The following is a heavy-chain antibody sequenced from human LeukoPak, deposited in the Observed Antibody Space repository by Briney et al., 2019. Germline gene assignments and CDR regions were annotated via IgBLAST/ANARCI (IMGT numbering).Heavy chain of an antibody. Sequence: FTXXXXWMSWVXXAPGKGLEWVANIKQDGSEKYYVDSVTGPFTISRDNANNSLYLQMNSLRAEDTAVYYCAREGPTTPHLEMATTDYWGQGTLVTVSS. CDR2: IKQDGSEK. CDR3: AREGPTTPHLEMATTDY. CDR1: FTXXXXW. D-gene: IGHD5-24*01. V-gene: IGHV3-7*01. J-gene: IGHJ4*02.